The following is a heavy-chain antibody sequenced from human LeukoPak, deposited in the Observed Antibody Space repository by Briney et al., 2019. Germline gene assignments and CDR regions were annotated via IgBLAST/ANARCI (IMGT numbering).Heavy chain of an antibody. CDR3: ARGGRRGYSYGYLGRYFDY. D-gene: IGHD5-18*01. J-gene: IGHJ4*02. CDR2: INHSGST. Sequence: SETLSLTCAVYGGSFSGYYWSWIRQPPGKGPEWIGEINHSGSTNYNPSLKSRVTISVDTSKNQFSLKPSSVTAADTAVYYCARGGRRGYSYGYLGRYFDYWGQGTLVTVSS. V-gene: IGHV4-34*01. CDR1: GGSFSGYY.